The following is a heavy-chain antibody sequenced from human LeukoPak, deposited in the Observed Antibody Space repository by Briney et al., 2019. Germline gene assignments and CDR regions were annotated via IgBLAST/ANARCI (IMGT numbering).Heavy chain of an antibody. V-gene: IGHV1-46*01. Sequence: APVKVSCKASGYTFTSYYMHWVRQAPGQGLEWMGIINPSGGSTSYAQKFQGRVTMTRDTSTSTVYMELSSLRSEDTAVYYCARDVPSLYGMDVWGQGTTVTVSS. CDR1: GYTFTSYY. CDR3: ARDVPSLYGMDV. J-gene: IGHJ6*02. CDR2: INPSGGST.